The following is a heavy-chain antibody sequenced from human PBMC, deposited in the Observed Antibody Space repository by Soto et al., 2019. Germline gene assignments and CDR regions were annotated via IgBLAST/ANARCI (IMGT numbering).Heavy chain of an antibody. CDR3: ARRESYDILTGYYYFDY. CDR1: GGSISSSSHY. V-gene: IGHV4-39*01. Sequence: PSETLSLTCTVSGGSISSSSHYWGWIRQPPGKGLEWIGSIYYSGSTYYKPSLKSRVTISVDTSKNQFSLKLSSVTAADTAVYYCARRESYDILTGYYYFDYWGQGTLVTVSS. CDR2: IYYSGST. D-gene: IGHD3-9*01. J-gene: IGHJ4*02.